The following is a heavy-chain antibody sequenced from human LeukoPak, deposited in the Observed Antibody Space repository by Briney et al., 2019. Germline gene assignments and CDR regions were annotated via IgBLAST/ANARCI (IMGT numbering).Heavy chain of an antibody. V-gene: IGHV1-18*01. D-gene: IGHD2/OR15-2a*01. Sequence: ASVKVSRKASGYTFTSYGISWVRQAPGQGLEWMGWISAYNGNTNYAQKLQGRVTMTTDTSTSTAYMELRSLRSDDTAVYYCAILGNRIAPYYYYYMDVWGKGTTVTVSS. CDR2: ISAYNGNT. CDR1: GYTFTSYG. J-gene: IGHJ6*03. CDR3: AILGNRIAPYYYYYMDV.